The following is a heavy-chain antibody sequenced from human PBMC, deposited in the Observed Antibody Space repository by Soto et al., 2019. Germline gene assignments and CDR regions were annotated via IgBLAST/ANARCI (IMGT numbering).Heavy chain of an antibody. V-gene: IGHV4-59*01. J-gene: IGHJ4*02. CDR1: GGSISSYY. Sequence: PSETLSLTCTVSGGSISSYYWSWIRQPPGKGLEWIGYIYYSGSTNYHPSLNRRVTISVDTSKNQFSLKLSSVTAADTAVYYCASLPYDILTGYYGYFDYWGQGTLVTVTS. D-gene: IGHD3-9*01. CDR2: IYYSGST. CDR3: ASLPYDILTGYYGYFDY.